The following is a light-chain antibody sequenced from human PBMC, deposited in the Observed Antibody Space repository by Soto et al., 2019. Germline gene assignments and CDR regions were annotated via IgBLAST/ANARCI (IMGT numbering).Light chain of an antibody. CDR2: DAT. Sequence: EIVLTQSPGTLSLSPGEGDTLSCRASQSVTNNFLAWYQQKPGQAPRLLIYDATSRATGIPDRFSGSGSGTDFTLTISRLEPEDFAVYYCQQYGSSGTFGQGTKVDIK. V-gene: IGKV3-20*01. CDR3: QQYGSSGT. CDR1: QSVTNNF. J-gene: IGKJ1*01.